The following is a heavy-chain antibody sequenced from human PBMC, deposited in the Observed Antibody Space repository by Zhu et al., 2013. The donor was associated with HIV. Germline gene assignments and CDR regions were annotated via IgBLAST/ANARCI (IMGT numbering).Heavy chain of an antibody. CDR1: GYIFSNYG. Sequence: QAQLVQSGGEVKKPGASVKVSCKASGYIFSNYGISWVRQAPGQGLEWMGWIGADNGHTKSAQQLQGRVTMTTDTFTRTAYMELTTLTSDDTADYYCARGQLFGNSFDPWGQGTLVTVSS. V-gene: IGHV1-18*01. J-gene: IGHJ5*02. CDR2: IGADNGHT. CDR3: ARGQLFGNSFDP. D-gene: IGHD3-10*02.